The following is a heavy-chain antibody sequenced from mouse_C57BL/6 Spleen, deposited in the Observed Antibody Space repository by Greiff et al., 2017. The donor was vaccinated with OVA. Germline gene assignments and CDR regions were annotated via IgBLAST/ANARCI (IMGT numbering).Heavy chain of an antibody. CDR1: GYSFTGYY. J-gene: IGHJ4*01. CDR3: ARGPDYYGSSGYAMDY. Sequence: EVQLQESGPELVKPGASVKISCKASGYSFTGYYMNWVKQSPEKSLEWIGEINPSTGGTTYSQKFKAKATLTVDKSSSTAYMQLKSLTSEDSAVYYCARGPDYYGSSGYAMDYWGQGTSVTVSS. V-gene: IGHV1-42*01. D-gene: IGHD1-1*01. CDR2: INPSTGGT.